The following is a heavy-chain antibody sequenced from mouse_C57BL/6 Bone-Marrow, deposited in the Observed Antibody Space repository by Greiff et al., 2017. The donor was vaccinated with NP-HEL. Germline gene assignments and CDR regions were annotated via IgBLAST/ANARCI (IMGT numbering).Heavy chain of an antibody. J-gene: IGHJ2*01. CDR3: SMVTRALDY. CDR1: GYSITSGYY. CDR2: ISYDGSN. Sequence: EVKLQESGPGLVKPSQSLSLTCSVTGYSITSGYYWNWLRQFPGNKLEWMGYISYDGSNNYNPSLKNRISITRDTSKNQFFLKLNSVTTEDTATYYCSMVTRALDYWGQGTTLTVSS. V-gene: IGHV3-6*01. D-gene: IGHD2-1*01.